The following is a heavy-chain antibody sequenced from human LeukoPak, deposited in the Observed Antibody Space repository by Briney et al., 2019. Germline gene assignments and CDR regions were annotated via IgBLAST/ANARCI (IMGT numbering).Heavy chain of an antibody. Sequence: PGGSLRLSCAASGFTFSSYGMHWVRQAPGKGLEWVTFIRYDGSNKYYADSVKGRFTISRDNSKNTLYLQMNSLRAEDTAVYYCARDRVRSSSGSIYYYYMDVWGKGTTVTVSS. CDR1: GFTFSSYG. J-gene: IGHJ6*03. D-gene: IGHD6-6*01. CDR3: ARDRVRSSSGSIYYYYMDV. CDR2: IRYDGSNK. V-gene: IGHV3-30*02.